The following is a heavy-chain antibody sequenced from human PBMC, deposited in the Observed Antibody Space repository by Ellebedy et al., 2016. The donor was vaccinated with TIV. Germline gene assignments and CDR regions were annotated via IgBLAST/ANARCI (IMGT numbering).Heavy chain of an antibody. CDR1: GFTFNDYS. D-gene: IGHD4-17*01. CDR2: ISGSGGST. Sequence: GESLKISXSASGFTFNDYSMNWVRQAPGKGLEWVSAISGSGGSTYYADSVKGRFTISRDNSKNTLYLQMNSLRAEDTAVYYCAKDPYGDYVYFDLWGRGTLVTVSS. V-gene: IGHV3-23*01. CDR3: AKDPYGDYVYFDL. J-gene: IGHJ2*01.